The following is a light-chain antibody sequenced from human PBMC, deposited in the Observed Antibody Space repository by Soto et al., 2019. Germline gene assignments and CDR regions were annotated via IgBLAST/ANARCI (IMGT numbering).Light chain of an antibody. V-gene: IGKV3-15*01. CDR3: QQYNNXXPRT. CDR2: GAS. Sequence: EIVMTQSPATLSVSPGERATLSCRASQSVSSNLAWYQQKPGQAPRLLIYGASTRNTGIPARFSGSGSGTEFTLTISXXXXXDFAVYYCQQYNNXXPRTFGQGTKVEXK. J-gene: IGKJ1*01. CDR1: QSVSSN.